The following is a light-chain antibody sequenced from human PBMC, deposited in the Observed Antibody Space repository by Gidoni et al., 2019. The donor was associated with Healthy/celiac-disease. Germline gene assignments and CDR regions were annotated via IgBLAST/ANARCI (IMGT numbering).Light chain of an antibody. V-gene: IGKV1-5*01. Sequence: QLTQSPSPLSASVGDRVTITCRVRQSISSWLAWYQQKPGKAPKLLIYDAYSVESEVPSRSSGSGSGTEFTLTISSLQPDDFATYYCQQYNTYWTFXXXTKVEIK. CDR2: DAY. J-gene: IGKJ1*01. CDR3: QQYNTYWT. CDR1: QSISSW.